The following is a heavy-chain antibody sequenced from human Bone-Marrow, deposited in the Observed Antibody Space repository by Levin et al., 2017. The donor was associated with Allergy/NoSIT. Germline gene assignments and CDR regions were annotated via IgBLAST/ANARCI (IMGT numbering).Heavy chain of an antibody. D-gene: IGHD3-10*01. Sequence: GGSLRLSCAASGFTFSSYAMHWVRQAPGKGLEWVAVISYDGSNKYYADSVKGRFTISRDNSKNTLYLQMNSLRAEDTAVYYCARDQKGYYGSGSYSPFFDYWGQGTLVTVSS. J-gene: IGHJ4*02. CDR1: GFTFSSYA. CDR3: ARDQKGYYGSGSYSPFFDY. CDR2: ISYDGSNK. V-gene: IGHV3-30-3*01.